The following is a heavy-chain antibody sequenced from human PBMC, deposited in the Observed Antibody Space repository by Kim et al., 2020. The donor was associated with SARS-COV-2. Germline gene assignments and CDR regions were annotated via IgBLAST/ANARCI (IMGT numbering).Heavy chain of an antibody. D-gene: IGHD6-13*01. CDR2: INTNTGNP. Sequence: ASVKVSCKASGYTFTSYAMNWVRQAPGQGLEWMGWINTNTGNPTYAQGFTGRFVFSLDTSVSTAYLQISSLKAEDTAVYYCASPAPLSLIAAAVRYYYYGMDVWGQGTTVTISS. J-gene: IGHJ6*02. CDR3: ASPAPLSLIAAAVRYYYYGMDV. V-gene: IGHV7-4-1*02. CDR1: GYTFTSYA.